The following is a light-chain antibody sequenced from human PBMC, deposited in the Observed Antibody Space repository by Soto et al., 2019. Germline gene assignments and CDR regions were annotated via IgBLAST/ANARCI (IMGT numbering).Light chain of an antibody. CDR3: VSHRGSSNYV. V-gene: IGLV2-14*01. J-gene: IGLJ1*01. CDR1: SSDVGGHNY. Sequence: QSVLTQPASVSGSPGQSITISCTGTSSDVGGHNYVSWYQQHPGKAPKLIIYEVSIRPSGVSNRFSGSKSGNTASLTISGLQAEDEADYSCVSHRGSSNYVFGTGTKVTVL. CDR2: EVS.